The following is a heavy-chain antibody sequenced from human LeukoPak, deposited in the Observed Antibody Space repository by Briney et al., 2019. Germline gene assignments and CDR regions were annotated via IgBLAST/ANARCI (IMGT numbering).Heavy chain of an antibody. CDR2: ISAYSGNT. D-gene: IGHD3-3*01. CDR1: GYTVTIYG. CDR3: ARGGITMFMESDY. Sequence: GPSVKVSCKASGYTVTIYGISWVRQAPGQGLEWMGWISAYSGNTNYVQKLQGRVTMTTDTSTSTAYMELRSLRSDDTAIYYCARGGITMFMESDYWGQGTLVTVSS. V-gene: IGHV1-18*01. J-gene: IGHJ4*02.